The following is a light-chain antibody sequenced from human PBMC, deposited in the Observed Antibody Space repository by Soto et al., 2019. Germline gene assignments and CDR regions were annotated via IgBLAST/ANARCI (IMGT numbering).Light chain of an antibody. Sequence: DIVMTQSPDALAVSLGERATINCKSSQSLLYYSNFNNYLAWFQKKPGQPPKLLIYWASYRQSGVPARFSGSGSWTDFTLTINGLQAEDAAVYYCQENYCVSRTFGQGTKVEIK. CDR2: WAS. CDR1: QSLLYYSNFNNY. J-gene: IGKJ1*01. CDR3: QENYCVSRT. V-gene: IGKV4-1*01.